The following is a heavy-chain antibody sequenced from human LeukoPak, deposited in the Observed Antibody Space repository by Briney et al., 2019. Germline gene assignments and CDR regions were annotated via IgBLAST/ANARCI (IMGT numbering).Heavy chain of an antibody. CDR2: IAYDGSHK. D-gene: IGHD6-13*01. J-gene: IGHJ4*02. Sequence: GGSLRLSCAASGFTFSKYAFHWVRQAPGKGLEWVAIIAYDGSHKYYADSAKGRFSISRDNSNNTVLLQMNSLRPADTAVYYCARARMAAPASYSDYWGQGSLVTVSS. V-gene: IGHV3-30-3*01. CDR1: GFTFSKYA. CDR3: ARARMAAPASYSDY.